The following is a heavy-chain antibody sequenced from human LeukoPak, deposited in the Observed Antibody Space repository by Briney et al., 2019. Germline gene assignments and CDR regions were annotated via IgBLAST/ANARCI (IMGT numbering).Heavy chain of an antibody. CDR2: INPSGGST. CDR3: ARGIEGSAAFDI. D-gene: IGHD2/OR15-2a*01. V-gene: IGHV1-46*01. Sequence: ASVKVSCKASGYTFTSYYMHWVRQAPGQGLEWMGIINPSGGSTSYAQKFQGRVTMTRGTSISTAYMELSSLRSEDTAVYYCARGIEGSAAFDIWGQGTMVTVSS. J-gene: IGHJ3*02. CDR1: GYTFTSYY.